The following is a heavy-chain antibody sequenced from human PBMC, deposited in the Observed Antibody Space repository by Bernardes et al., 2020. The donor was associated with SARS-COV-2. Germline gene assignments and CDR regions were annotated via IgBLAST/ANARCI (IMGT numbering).Heavy chain of an antibody. CDR2: ISYDGSNK. CDR3: ARGEVQPYYDFWSGYQRDAFDI. D-gene: IGHD3-3*01. J-gene: IGHJ3*02. Sequence: GSLRLSCAASGFPFSSYAMHWVRQAPGKGLEWVAVISYDGSNKYYADSVKGRFTISRDNSKNTLYLQMNSLRAEDTAVYYCARGEVQPYYDFWSGYQRDAFDIWGQGTMVTVSS. V-gene: IGHV3-30-3*01. CDR1: GFPFSSYA.